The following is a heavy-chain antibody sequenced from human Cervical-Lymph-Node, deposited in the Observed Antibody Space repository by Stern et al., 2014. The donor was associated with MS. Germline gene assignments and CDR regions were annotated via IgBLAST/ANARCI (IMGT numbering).Heavy chain of an antibody. J-gene: IGHJ3*02. CDR2: IYPGDSDA. CDR1: GYRFTNYW. CDR3: ARLVAPGGDAFDI. D-gene: IGHD3-16*02. Sequence: VQLGQSGGEMKKPGESLQISCQASGYRFTNYWIGWVRQMPGKGLEWMGIIYPGDSDARYNPGFRGQVTIPADKAISTAYLNWPSLRASDTAIYYCARLVAPGGDAFDIWGQGTWVIVSS. V-gene: IGHV5-51*01.